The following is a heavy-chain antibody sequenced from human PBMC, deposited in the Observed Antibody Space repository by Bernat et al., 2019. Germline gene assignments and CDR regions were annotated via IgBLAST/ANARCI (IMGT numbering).Heavy chain of an antibody. V-gene: IGHV1-69*06. Sequence: QVQLVQSGAEVKKPGSSVKVSCKASGGTFSSYAISWVRQAPGQGLEWMGGIIPIFGTANYAQKFQGRVMITADKSTSTAYMELSSLRSEDTAVYYCASGVITFGGVIVDDYYYYGMDVWGQGTTVTVSS. D-gene: IGHD3-16*02. CDR1: GGTFSSYA. CDR2: IIPIFGTA. J-gene: IGHJ6*02. CDR3: ASGVITFGGVIVDDYYYYGMDV.